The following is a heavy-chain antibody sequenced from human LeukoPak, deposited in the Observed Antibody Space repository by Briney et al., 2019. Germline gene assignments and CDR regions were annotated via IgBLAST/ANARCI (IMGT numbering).Heavy chain of an antibody. CDR1: GYTFTSYG. J-gene: IGHJ4*02. D-gene: IGHD7-27*01. CDR3: ARDLGTSHAPDY. V-gene: IGHV1-18*01. CDR2: ISAYNGNT. Sequence: ASVKVSCKASGYTFTSYGIGWVRQAPGQGLEWMGWISAYNGNTNYAQKLQGRVTMTTDTSTSTAYVELRSLRSDDTAVYYCARDLGTSHAPDYWGQGTLVTVSS.